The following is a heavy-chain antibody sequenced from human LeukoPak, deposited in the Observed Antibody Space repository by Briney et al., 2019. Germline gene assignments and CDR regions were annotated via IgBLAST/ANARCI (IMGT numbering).Heavy chain of an antibody. CDR3: AKDKGRTMVRGSFDY. CDR2: IRGRGGST. D-gene: IGHD3-10*01. V-gene: IGHV3-23*01. Sequence: GGSLRLSCAASGFTFSSYAMSWVRQAPGKGLEWVSAIRGRGGSTYYADSVKGRFTISRENSKNTLYLQMNSLRAEDTAVYYCAKDKGRTMVRGSFDYWGQGTLVTVSS. J-gene: IGHJ4*02. CDR1: GFTFSSYA.